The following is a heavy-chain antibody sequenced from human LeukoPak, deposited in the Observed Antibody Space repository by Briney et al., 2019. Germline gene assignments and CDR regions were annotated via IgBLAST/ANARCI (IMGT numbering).Heavy chain of an antibody. D-gene: IGHD1-26*01. V-gene: IGHV1-46*01. CDR2: INPSGGST. CDR3: ASTPVAANYYFDY. J-gene: IGHJ4*02. CDR1: GYTFTSYY. Sequence: ASVTVSCKASGYTFTSYYMHWVRQAPGQGLEGMGVINPSGGSTSYAQNFQGRVTMTRYMSTSTVYMELSSLRSEDTAVYYCASTPVAANYYFDYWGQGTLVTVSS.